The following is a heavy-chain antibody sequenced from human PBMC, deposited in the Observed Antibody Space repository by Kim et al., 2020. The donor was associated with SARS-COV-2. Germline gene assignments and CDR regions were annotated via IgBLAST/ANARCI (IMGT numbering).Heavy chain of an antibody. CDR1: GYTFTSYG. V-gene: IGHV1-18*01. CDR2: ISAYNGNT. CDR3: ARDDEDTAMVNYYYYGMDV. J-gene: IGHJ6*02. D-gene: IGHD5-18*01. Sequence: ASVKVSCKASGYTFTSYGISWVRQAPGQGLEWMGWISAYNGNTNYAQKLQGRVTMTTDTSTSTAYMELRSLRSDDTAVYYCARDDEDTAMVNYYYYGMDVWGQGTTVTVSS.